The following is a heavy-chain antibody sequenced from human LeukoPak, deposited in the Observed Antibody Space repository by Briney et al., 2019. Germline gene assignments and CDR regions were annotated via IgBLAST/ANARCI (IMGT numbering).Heavy chain of an antibody. J-gene: IGHJ4*02. CDR2: IYHSGST. CDR3: ARGGYDYVWGSYRLPPDY. D-gene: IGHD3-16*02. V-gene: IGHV4-30-2*01. CDR1: GGSISSGGYS. Sequence: SQTLSLTCAVSGGSISSGGYSWSWIRQPPGKGLEWIGYIYHSGSTYYNPSLKSRVTISVDRSKNQFSLKLSSVTAADTAVYYCARGGYDYVWGSYRLPPDYWGQGTLVTVSS.